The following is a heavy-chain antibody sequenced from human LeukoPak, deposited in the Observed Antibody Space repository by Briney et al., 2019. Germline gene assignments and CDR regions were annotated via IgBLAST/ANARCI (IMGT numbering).Heavy chain of an antibody. J-gene: IGHJ4*02. CDR2: INPNSGGT. V-gene: IGHV1-2*02. CDR1: GYTFTGYY. CDR3: AREDRPGDAPGRAVIDY. D-gene: IGHD3-16*01. Sequence: ASVKVSCKASGYTFTGYYMHWVRQAPGQGLEWMGWINPNSGGTNYAQKFQGRVTMTRDTSISTAYMELSRLRSDDTAVYYCAREDRPGDAPGRAVIDYWGQGTLVTVSS.